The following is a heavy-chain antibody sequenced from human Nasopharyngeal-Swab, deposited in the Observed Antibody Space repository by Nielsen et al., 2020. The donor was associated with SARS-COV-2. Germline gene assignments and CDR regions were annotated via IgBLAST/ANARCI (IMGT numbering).Heavy chain of an antibody. CDR1: GFTFIGSA. CDR3: TRRRGDILTGLNWFDP. Sequence: GESLKISCAASGFTFIGSAMHWVRQASGKGLEWVGRIRSKANSYATAYAASVKGRFTISRDDSKNTAYLQMNSLKTEDTAVYYCTRRRGDILTGLNWFDPWGQGTLVTVSS. CDR2: IRSKANSYAT. V-gene: IGHV3-73*01. J-gene: IGHJ5*02. D-gene: IGHD3-9*01.